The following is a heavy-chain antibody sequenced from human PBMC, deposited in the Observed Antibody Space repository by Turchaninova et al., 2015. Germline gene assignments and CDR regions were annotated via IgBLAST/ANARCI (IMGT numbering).Heavy chain of an antibody. D-gene: IGHD5-12*01. Sequence: QLQLQESGPGLVKPSETLSLTCTVSGGSISSSSYYWGWIRQPPGRGLGWIGGISCSGSTYPNPSLKGRVTRSVVMSKNQFSLNLSSVTAADTAVYYCARDGYSDYAGPFDFWGQGTLVTVSS. CDR1: GGSISSSSYY. V-gene: IGHV4-39*07. CDR3: ARDGYSDYAGPFDF. J-gene: IGHJ4*02. CDR2: ISCSGST.